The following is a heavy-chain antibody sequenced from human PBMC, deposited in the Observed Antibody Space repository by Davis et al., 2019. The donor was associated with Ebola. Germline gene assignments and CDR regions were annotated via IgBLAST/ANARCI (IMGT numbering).Heavy chain of an antibody. CDR2: IYYTGRT. CDR1: GDSVSTYS. V-gene: IGHV4-59*02. J-gene: IGHJ4*02. Sequence: PSETLSLTCNVSGDSVSTYSWAWIRQPPGKGLEWIAYIYYTGRTYYNPSHKSRLAISVDPSNNHVSLTLSSVIAADTATYYCARLHDHGDRPFDFWGQGALVIVSS. CDR3: ARLHDHGDRPFDF. D-gene: IGHD3-10*01.